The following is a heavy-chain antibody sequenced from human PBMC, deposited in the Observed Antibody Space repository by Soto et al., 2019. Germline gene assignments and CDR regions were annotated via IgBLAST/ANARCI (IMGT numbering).Heavy chain of an antibody. CDR1: VFTFTSSA. V-gene: IGHV1-58*02. CDR3: AALKLGGLDAFDI. D-gene: IGHD7-27*01. J-gene: IGHJ3*02. Sequence: AGKVSCKASVFTFTSSAMQWVRQARGQRVEWIGWIVFVSGNTNXAQNFQERVXITRDVSTSTSXMELSXLRAEDTGVDYCAALKLGGLDAFDIWGQGTMVTVS. CDR2: IVFVSGNT.